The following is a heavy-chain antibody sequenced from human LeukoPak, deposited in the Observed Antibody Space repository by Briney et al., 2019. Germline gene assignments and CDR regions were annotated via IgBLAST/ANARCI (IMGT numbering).Heavy chain of an antibody. D-gene: IGHD3-10*01. V-gene: IGHV3-7*01. Sequence: SGGSLRLSCVASGFTFSSYWMSWVRQTPGKGLEWVANIKQDGGEKNYIDSVKGRFTISRDNTKNSLYLQMNSLRADDTAVYYCARERGSGSYHPFDPWGQGTLATVSS. J-gene: IGHJ5*02. CDR1: GFTFSSYW. CDR3: ARERGSGSYHPFDP. CDR2: IKQDGGEK.